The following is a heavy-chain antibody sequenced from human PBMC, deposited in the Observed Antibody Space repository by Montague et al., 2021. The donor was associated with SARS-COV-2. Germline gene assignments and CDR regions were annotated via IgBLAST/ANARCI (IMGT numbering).Heavy chain of an antibody. J-gene: IGHJ5*02. CDR2: INHSGST. Sequence: SETLSLTCAVYGGSLSGYYWSWIRQPPGKGLEWIGEINHSGSTNXXPSLKSRVTISLDTSRNQFSLKLSSVTAADTAVYYCARLVWFGELSSENWFDPWGQGTLVTVSS. V-gene: IGHV4-34*01. CDR1: GGSLSGYY. D-gene: IGHD3-10*01. CDR3: ARLVWFGELSSENWFDP.